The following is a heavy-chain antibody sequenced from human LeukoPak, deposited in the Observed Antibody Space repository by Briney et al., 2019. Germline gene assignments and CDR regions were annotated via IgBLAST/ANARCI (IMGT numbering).Heavy chain of an antibody. V-gene: IGHV4-38-2*02. J-gene: IGHJ5*02. CDR1: GYSISSGYY. Sequence: SETLSLTCTVSGYSISSGYYWGWIRQPPGKGLEWIGSIYHSGSTYYNPSLKSRVTISVDTSKTQFSLKLSSVTAADTAVYYCARGAFDPWGQGTLVTVSS. CDR2: IYHSGST. CDR3: ARGAFDP.